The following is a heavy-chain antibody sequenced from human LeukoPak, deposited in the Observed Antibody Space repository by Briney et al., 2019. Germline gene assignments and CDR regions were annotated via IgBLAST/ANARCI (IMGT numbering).Heavy chain of an antibody. CDR1: GFTFSSYA. CDR3: ARDILAAGPNWFDP. CDR2: ISSSSSYI. D-gene: IGHD6-6*01. Sequence: PGGSLRLSCAASGFTFSSYAMSWVRQAPGKGLEWVSSISSSSSYIYYADSVKGRFTISRDNAKNSLYLQMNSLRAEDTAVYYCARDILAAGPNWFDPWGQGTLVTVSS. V-gene: IGHV3-21*01. J-gene: IGHJ5*02.